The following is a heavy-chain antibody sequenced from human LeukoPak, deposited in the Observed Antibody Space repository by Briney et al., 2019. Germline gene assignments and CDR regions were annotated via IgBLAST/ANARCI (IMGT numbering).Heavy chain of an antibody. J-gene: IGHJ5*02. V-gene: IGHV3-21*01. Sequence: GGSLRLSCAASGFTFSSYSMNWVRQAPGKGLEWVSSISSSSSYIYYADSVKGRFTISRDNAKNSLYLQMNSLRDEDTAVYYCARGLVRGVNWFDPWGQGTLVTVSS. D-gene: IGHD3-10*01. CDR3: ARGLVRGVNWFDP. CDR2: ISSSSSYI. CDR1: GFTFSSYS.